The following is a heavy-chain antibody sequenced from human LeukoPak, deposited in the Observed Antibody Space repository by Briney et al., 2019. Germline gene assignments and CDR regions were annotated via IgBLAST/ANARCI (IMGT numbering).Heavy chain of an antibody. CDR1: GFTFSSYD. J-gene: IGHJ3*02. Sequence: PGGSLRLSCAASGFTFSSYDMHWVRQAPGKGLAWVAVIWDDGTNKYYADSVKGRFTISRDNSRNTLYLQMNSLRAEDTAVYYCARAEVPGAIKSGAFDIWGQGTMVTVSS. CDR2: IWDDGTNK. D-gene: IGHD2-2*01. CDR3: ARAEVPGAIKSGAFDI. V-gene: IGHV3-33*08.